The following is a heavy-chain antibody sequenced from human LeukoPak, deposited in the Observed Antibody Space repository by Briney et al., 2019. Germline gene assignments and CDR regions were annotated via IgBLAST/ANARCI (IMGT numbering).Heavy chain of an antibody. V-gene: IGHV1-69*01. CDR2: IIPIFGTA. Sequence: SVKVSCKASGGTFSSYAISWVRQAPGQGLEWMGGIIPIFGTANYAQKFQGRVTITADESTSTAYMGLSSLRSEDTAVYYCAEGVLGYYYYGMDVWGQGTTVTVSS. CDR1: GGTFSSYA. D-gene: IGHD3-16*02. J-gene: IGHJ6*02. CDR3: AEGVLGYYYYGMDV.